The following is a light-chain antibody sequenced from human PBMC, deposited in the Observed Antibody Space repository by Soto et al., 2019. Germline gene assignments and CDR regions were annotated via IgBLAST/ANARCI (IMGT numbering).Light chain of an antibody. V-gene: IGKV3-15*01. J-gene: IGKJ3*01. CDR1: QSVGRN. CDR2: AAS. Sequence: EIVVPQSPGILSVSPGDRATLSCRASQSVGRNLAWYQQKPGQAPTLLIYAASTRATGLPARFSGSGSGTDFTLTISSLQSEDFAVYYCQEYSKWPLFTFGPGTRVDIK. CDR3: QEYSKWPLFT.